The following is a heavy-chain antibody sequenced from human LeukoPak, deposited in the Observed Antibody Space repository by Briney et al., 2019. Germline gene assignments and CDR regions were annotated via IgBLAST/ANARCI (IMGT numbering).Heavy chain of an antibody. V-gene: IGHV3-21*01. Sequence: GGSLRLSCAASGFTFSSYNMNWVRQAPGKGLEWVSSISSSSNYINYADSVKGRFTISRDNAKNSLYLQMNSLRAEDTAVYYCAKLEKSHSSTRDYWGQGTLVTVSS. CDR3: AKLEKSHSSTRDY. D-gene: IGHD6-6*01. J-gene: IGHJ4*02. CDR1: GFTFSSYN. CDR2: ISSSSNYI.